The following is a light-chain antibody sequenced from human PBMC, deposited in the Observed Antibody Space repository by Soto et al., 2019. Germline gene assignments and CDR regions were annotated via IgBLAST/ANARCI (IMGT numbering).Light chain of an antibody. CDR1: QSVSSS. Sequence: EIVLTQSPATLSLSPGERATLSGRASQSVSSSLAWYQQKPGHAPRLLIYDASNRATGIPARFSGSGSGTDFTLTITSLKPEDFAVYYCQQRSNWPLTFGGGTKVEIK. CDR3: QQRSNWPLT. V-gene: IGKV3-11*01. J-gene: IGKJ4*01. CDR2: DAS.